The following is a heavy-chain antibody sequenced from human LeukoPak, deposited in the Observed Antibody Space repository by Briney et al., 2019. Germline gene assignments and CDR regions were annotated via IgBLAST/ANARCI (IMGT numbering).Heavy chain of an antibody. CDR2: VSYSGST. J-gene: IGHJ5*02. Sequence: SETLSLTCTVSGGSISSFYWIWIRQPPGKGLEWIGNVSYSGSTNYNPSLISRVTISLDKSKNQFSLRLSSVTAADTAVYYCARAGLYCSGGTCYLNWFDPWGQGTLVTVSS. CDR3: ARAGLYCSGGTCYLNWFDP. D-gene: IGHD2-15*01. CDR1: GGSISSFY. V-gene: IGHV4-59*01.